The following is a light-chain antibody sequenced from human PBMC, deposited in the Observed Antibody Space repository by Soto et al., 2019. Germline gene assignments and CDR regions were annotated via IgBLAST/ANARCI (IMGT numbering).Light chain of an antibody. J-gene: IGLJ1*01. CDR2: EVS. V-gene: IGLV2-14*01. CDR1: SSDVGSYIY. CDR3: SSYTSSSTPFV. Sequence: QSALTQPASVSGSPGQSITISCTGTSSDVGSYIYVSWYQQHPGKAPKLMIYEVSSRPSGVSNRFSGSKSGNTASLTISGLQADDEADYYCSSYTSSSTPFVFGTGTKVTVL.